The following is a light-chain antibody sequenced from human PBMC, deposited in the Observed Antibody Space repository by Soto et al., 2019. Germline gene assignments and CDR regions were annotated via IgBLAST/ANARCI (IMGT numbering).Light chain of an antibody. CDR3: AAWDDRLTGGV. V-gene: IGLV1-47*02. CDR1: SSNIGANS. J-gene: IGLJ2*01. Sequence: QSVLTQPPSASGTPGQRVTISCFGSSSNIGANSVNWYQHLPGTAPKVLIYSTNQRPSGVPDRFSGSKSGTSASLAISGLRSEDEADYFCAAWDDRLTGGVFGGGTKLNVL. CDR2: STN.